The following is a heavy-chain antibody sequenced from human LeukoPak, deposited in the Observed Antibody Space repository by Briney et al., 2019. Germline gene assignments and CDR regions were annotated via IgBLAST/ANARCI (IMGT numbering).Heavy chain of an antibody. D-gene: IGHD3-3*01. Sequence: GASVKVSCKSSGGTFSIYAISWVRQAPGQGLEWMGGIIPIFGTANYAQKFQGRVTITADESTSTAYMELSSLRSEDTAVYYCARDSGPYYDFWSGYYSDVWGKGTTVTVSS. CDR1: GGTFSIYA. CDR2: IIPIFGTA. CDR3: ARDSGPYYDFWSGYYSDV. V-gene: IGHV1-69*13. J-gene: IGHJ6*04.